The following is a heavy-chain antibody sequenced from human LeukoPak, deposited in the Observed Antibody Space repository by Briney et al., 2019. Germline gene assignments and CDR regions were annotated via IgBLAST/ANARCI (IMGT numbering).Heavy chain of an antibody. CDR3: ARALYSSGWTGFGY. CDR2: INHSGST. Sequence: SETLSLTCAVYGGSFSGYYWSWIRQPPGKGLEWIGEINHSGSTNYNPSLESRVTISVDTSKNQFSLKLSSVTAADTAVYYCARALYSSGWTGFGYWGQGTLVTVSS. J-gene: IGHJ4*02. CDR1: GGSFSGYY. D-gene: IGHD6-19*01. V-gene: IGHV4-34*01.